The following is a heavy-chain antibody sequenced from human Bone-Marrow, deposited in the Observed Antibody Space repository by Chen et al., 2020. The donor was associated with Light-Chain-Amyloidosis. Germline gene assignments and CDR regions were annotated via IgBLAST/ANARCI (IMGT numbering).Heavy chain of an antibody. J-gene: IGHJ4*02. D-gene: IGHD2-2*01. CDR1: GYFISSAYY. CDR2: IYHSGNT. CDR3: TRGSNFYDFDY. V-gene: IGHV4-38-2*01. Sequence: QVQLQASGTGLVKPSETLSLTCAVSGYFISSAYYWGWIRQSPRKGLEWIASIYHSGNTYYNSSLKSRVTISMDTSKNQFSLKLTSVTAADTAVYYCTRGSNFYDFDYWGQGTLVTVSS.